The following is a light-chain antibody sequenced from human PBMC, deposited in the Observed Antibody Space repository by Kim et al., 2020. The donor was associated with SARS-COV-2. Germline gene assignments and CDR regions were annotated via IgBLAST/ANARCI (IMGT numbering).Light chain of an antibody. CDR3: CSYAGSGIVV. J-gene: IGLJ2*01. CDR2: EVS. CDR1: TSDVGYYNL. V-gene: IGLV2-23*02. Sequence: QSALTQPASVSGSPGQSITISWTGTTSDVGYYNLVSWYQQHPSKVPKLLIYEVSKRPSAVSSRFSGSKSGYTASLTISGLQAEDEADYYCCSYAGSGIVVFGGGTQLTVL.